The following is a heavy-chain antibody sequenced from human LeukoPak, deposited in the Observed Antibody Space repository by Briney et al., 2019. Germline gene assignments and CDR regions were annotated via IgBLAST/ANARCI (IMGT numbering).Heavy chain of an antibody. V-gene: IGHV3-49*03. CDR2: VRSKSYGGAA. CDR3: TRLRQDCSRTSCYYYFYYYYMDV. D-gene: IGHD2-2*01. J-gene: IGHJ6*03. Sequence: PGGSLRLSCTASGFTFGDYDMSWFRQAPGKGLEWVGFVRSKSYGGAADYAASMKGRFTISRDDPKSIAYLLMNSLKTEDTAVYYCTRLRQDCSRTSCYYYFYYYYMDVWGEGTTVTVSS. CDR1: GFTFGDYD.